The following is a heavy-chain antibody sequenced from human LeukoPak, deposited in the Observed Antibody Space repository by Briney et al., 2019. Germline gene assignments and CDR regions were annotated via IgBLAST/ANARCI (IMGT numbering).Heavy chain of an antibody. D-gene: IGHD2-21*02. CDR3: ATYCGGDCYSGSY. CDR1: GFTFSSYA. V-gene: IGHV3-23*01. Sequence: GGSLRLSCAASGFTFSSYAMSWVRQAPGKGLEWVSSIINNGGNTYYADSVKGRFTISRDNSKNTLYLQMNSLRAEDTAVYYCATYCGGDCYSGSYWGQGTLVTVSS. J-gene: IGHJ4*02. CDR2: IINNGGNT.